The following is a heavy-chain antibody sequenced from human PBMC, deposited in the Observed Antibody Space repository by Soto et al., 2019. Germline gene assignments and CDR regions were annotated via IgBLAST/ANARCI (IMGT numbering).Heavy chain of an antibody. CDR2: IYSGGST. V-gene: IGHV3-66*01. CDR3: ARVLRAVAGPPNYFYYYYMDV. CDR1: GFTVSSNY. J-gene: IGHJ6*03. Sequence: GGSLRLSCAASGFTVSSNYMSWVRQAPGKGLEWVSVIYSGGSTYYADSVKGRFTISRDNSKNTLYLQMNSLRAEDTAVYYCARVLRAVAGPPNYFYYYYMDVWGKGTTVTVSS. D-gene: IGHD6-19*01.